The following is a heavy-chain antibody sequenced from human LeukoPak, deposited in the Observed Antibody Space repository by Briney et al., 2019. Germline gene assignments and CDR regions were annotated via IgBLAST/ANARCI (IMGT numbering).Heavy chain of an antibody. CDR2: ISYDGGNK. CDR3: ARSKVFLDY. Sequence: PGGSLRLSCAASGFTFSSYAMHWVRQAPGKGLEWVAVISYDGGNKYYADSVKGRFTISRDNSKNTLYLQMNSLRAEDTAVYYCARSKVFLDYWGQGTLVTVSS. V-gene: IGHV3-30-3*01. J-gene: IGHJ4*02. CDR1: GFTFSSYA.